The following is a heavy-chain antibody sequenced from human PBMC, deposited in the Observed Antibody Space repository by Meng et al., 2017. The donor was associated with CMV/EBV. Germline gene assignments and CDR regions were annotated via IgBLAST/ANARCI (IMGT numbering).Heavy chain of an antibody. CDR2: IYYSGST. Sequence: SETLSLTCTVSGGSISSSSYYWGWIRQPPGKGLEWIGSIYYSGSTYYNPSLKSRVTISVDTSKNQFSLKLSSVTAADTAVYYCARARPWYSSSSLDYWGQGTLVTVSS. CDR3: ARARPWYSSSSLDY. D-gene: IGHD6-6*01. CDR1: GGSISSSSYY. J-gene: IGHJ4*02. V-gene: IGHV4-39*07.